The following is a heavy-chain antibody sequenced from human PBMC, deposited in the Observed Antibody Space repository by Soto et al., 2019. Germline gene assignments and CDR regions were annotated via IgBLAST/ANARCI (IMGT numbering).Heavy chain of an antibody. D-gene: IGHD6-13*01. CDR3: ASSYCTSWYGDY. CDR1: GGSFNNYA. Sequence: QVQLVQSGAEVKKPGSSVKVSCKASGGSFNNYAVTWVRQAPGQGLEWMGGIIPSSGTPNYAQRFQGRVTITADESTSTVSMELSSLRSEDTALYYCASSYCTSWYGDYWGQGTLVTVSS. V-gene: IGHV1-69*01. J-gene: IGHJ4*02. CDR2: IIPSSGTP.